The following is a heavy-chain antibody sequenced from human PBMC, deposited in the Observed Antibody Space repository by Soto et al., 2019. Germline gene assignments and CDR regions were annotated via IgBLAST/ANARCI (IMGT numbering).Heavy chain of an antibody. CDR3: ARDIAAAGTSDYYYGMDV. Sequence: QVQLVESGGGVVQPGRSLRLSCAASGFTFSSYGMHWVRQAPGKGLEWVAVIWYEGSNKYYADSVKGRFTISRDNSKNTLYLHMNSLRAEDTAVYYCARDIAAAGTSDYYYGMDVWGQGTTVTFSS. CDR1: GFTFSSYG. CDR2: IWYEGSNK. D-gene: IGHD6-13*01. V-gene: IGHV3-33*01. J-gene: IGHJ6*02.